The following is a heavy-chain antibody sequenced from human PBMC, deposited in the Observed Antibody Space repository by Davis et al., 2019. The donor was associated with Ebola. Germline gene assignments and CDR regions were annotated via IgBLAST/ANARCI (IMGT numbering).Heavy chain of an antibody. Sequence: GGSLRLSCAASGFTFSDYGMHWVRQAPGKGLEWVAIIWYDGSNTYYADSVKGRFTVSRDNSKNTVSLQMNSLKTEDTAVYYCTGADYGDYGVFDYWGQGTLVTVSS. CDR3: TGADYGDYGVFDY. CDR1: GFTFSDYG. CDR2: IWYDGSNT. D-gene: IGHD4-17*01. J-gene: IGHJ4*02. V-gene: IGHV3-33*01.